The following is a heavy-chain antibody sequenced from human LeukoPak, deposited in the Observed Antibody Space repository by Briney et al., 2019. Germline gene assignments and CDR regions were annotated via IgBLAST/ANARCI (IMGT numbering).Heavy chain of an antibody. CDR1: GGSISSSSYY. D-gene: IGHD2-2*01. V-gene: IGHV4-39*01. J-gene: IGHJ5*02. Sequence: SETLSLTCTVSGGSISSSSYYWGWIRQPPGKGLEWIVSIYYSGSTYYNPSLKSRVTISVDTSKNQFPLKLSSVTAADTAVYYCASVLSGYQLYNWFDPWGQGTLVTVSS. CDR2: IYYSGST. CDR3: ASVLSGYQLYNWFDP.